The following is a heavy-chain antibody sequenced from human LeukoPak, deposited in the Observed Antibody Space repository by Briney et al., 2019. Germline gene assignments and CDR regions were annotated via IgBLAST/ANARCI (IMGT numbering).Heavy chain of an antibody. CDR2: IGGGGLDT. J-gene: IGHJ4*02. D-gene: IGHD4-17*01. Sequence: PGGSLRLSCAGSGFTFRIYAMSWVRQAPGKGLEWVSVIGGGGLDTYYADSVKGRFTISRDNSKNTLYLQMNSLRAEDTAVYFCAKKSPYGDRDYWGQGTLVTVSS. V-gene: IGHV3-23*01. CDR1: GFTFRIYA. CDR3: AKKSPYGDRDY.